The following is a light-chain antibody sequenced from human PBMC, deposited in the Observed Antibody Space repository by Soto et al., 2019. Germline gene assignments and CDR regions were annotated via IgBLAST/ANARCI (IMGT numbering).Light chain of an antibody. CDR2: EVN. J-gene: IGLJ1*01. V-gene: IGLV2-14*01. Sequence: SAPTPLASLSASPVQSISISRTDNSSDIGAYDYVSWFQRCPGKAPKRRFSEVNTRPSGVSTRFPGSKSGCTAYPTISRLQLGDEAQDFCYSFTTTSSHVFRSRTKVTVL. CDR3: YSFTTTSSHV. CDR1: SSDIGAYDY.